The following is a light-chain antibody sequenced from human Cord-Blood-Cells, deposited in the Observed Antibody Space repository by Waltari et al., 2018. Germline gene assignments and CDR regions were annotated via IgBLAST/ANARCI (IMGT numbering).Light chain of an antibody. V-gene: IGKV1-33*01. Sequence: DIQMTQSPSSLSASVGDRVTITCKASQDISTYLNWYQQKPGKAPMLLIYDASNFETGVPARFSGSGSGTDFTYTINRLQPEHIATDDGQQYATVPLTCGGGTKVEIK. CDR2: DAS. CDR1: QDISTY. CDR3: QQYATVPLT. J-gene: IGKJ4*01.